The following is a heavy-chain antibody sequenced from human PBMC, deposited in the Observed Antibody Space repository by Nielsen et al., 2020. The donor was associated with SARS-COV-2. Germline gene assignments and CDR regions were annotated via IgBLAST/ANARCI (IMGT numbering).Heavy chain of an antibody. CDR1: GYSFTSYW. CDR3: ARLFTPHRYCRGDCHYQS. J-gene: IGHJ4*02. Sequence: GESLKISCKGSGYSFTSYWIGWVRQMPGKGLEWMGIIYPGDSDTRYSPSFQGQVTISADKSISTAYLQWSSLEASDTAIYYCARLFTPHRYCRGDCHYQSWGQGTLVTVSS. CDR2: IYPGDSDT. V-gene: IGHV5-51*01. D-gene: IGHD2-21*02.